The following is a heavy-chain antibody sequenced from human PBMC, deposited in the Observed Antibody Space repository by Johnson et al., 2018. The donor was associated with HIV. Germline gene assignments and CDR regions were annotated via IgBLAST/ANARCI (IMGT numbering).Heavy chain of an antibody. CDR3: ARDPYSSGGNAFDI. CDR2: IGTAGDT. V-gene: IGHV3-13*01. CDR1: GFTFSSYD. D-gene: IGHD6-19*01. J-gene: IGHJ3*02. Sequence: VQLVESGGGVVQPGRSLRLSCAASGFTFSSYDMHWVRQATGKGLEWVSAIGTAGDTYYPGSVKGRFTISRENAKNSLSLQMNSLIAEDTAVYYCARDPYSSGGNAFDIWGQGTMVTVSS.